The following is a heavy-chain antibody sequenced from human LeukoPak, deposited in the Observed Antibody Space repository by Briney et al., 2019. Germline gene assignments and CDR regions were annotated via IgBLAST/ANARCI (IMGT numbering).Heavy chain of an antibody. CDR2: IYYSGST. V-gene: IGHV4-39*07. CDR3: ARSDRAAAKYSNWFDP. D-gene: IGHD6-13*01. J-gene: IGHJ5*02. CDR1: GGSISSSSYY. Sequence: SETLSLTCTVSGGSISSSSYYWGWIRQPPGKGLEWIGSIYYSGSTNYNPSLKSRVTISVDTSKNQFSLKLSSVTAADTAVYYCARSDRAAAKYSNWFDPWGQGTLVTVSS.